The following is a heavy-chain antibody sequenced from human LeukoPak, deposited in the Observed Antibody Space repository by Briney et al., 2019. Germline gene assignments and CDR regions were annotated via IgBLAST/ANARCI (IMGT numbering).Heavy chain of an antibody. Sequence: RPGGSLRLSCAASGFTFSSYGMHWVRQAPGKGLEWVAFIRYDGSNKYYADSVKGRFTISRDNSKNTLYLQMNSLRADDTAVYYCSTAKFDYWGQGTLLTVSS. J-gene: IGHJ4*02. CDR3: STAKFDY. V-gene: IGHV3-30*02. CDR2: IRYDGSNK. CDR1: GFTFSSYG.